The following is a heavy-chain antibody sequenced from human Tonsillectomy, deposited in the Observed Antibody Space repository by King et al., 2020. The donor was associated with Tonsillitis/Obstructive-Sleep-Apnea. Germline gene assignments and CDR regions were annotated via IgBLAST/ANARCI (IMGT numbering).Heavy chain of an antibody. J-gene: IGHJ2*01. CDR2: NYYSGST. CDR3: ARHSGPLLHWYFDL. Sequence: QLQESGPRLVKPSETLSLTCTVSGGSISSSSSYWGWLRQPPGKGLGWIGNNYYSGSTYYNPSLKSRLTISVATSKNQFSLQLSSVTAADTAVYYCARHSGPLLHWYFDLWGRGTLVTVSS. D-gene: IGHD3-10*01. CDR1: GGSISSSSSY. V-gene: IGHV4-39*01.